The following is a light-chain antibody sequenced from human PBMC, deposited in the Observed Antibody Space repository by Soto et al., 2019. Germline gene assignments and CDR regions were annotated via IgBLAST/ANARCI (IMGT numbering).Light chain of an antibody. V-gene: IGLV2-14*01. J-gene: IGLJ1*01. CDR1: SSDVGGYNY. CDR3: SSYTGIRFYV. CDR2: DVS. Sequence: QSALTQPASVSGSPGQSITISCTGTSSDVGGYNYVSWYQQHPGKAPKLMIYDVSNRPSGVSNRFSGSKSGNTASLTISGLQAEDETYYYGSSYTGIRFYVFGTGTKLTLL.